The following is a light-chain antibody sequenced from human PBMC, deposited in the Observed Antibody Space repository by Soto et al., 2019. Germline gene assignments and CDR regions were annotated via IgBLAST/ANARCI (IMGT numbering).Light chain of an antibody. Sequence: EIVMTQSPATLSVSPGERATLSCRASQSVSSNLAWYQPKPGQAPRLLIYGASTRANGIPARFSGSGSGTKLTLTISSLQSEDFAVYDCQQYGSSPPITFGQGTRLEIK. V-gene: IGKV3-15*01. J-gene: IGKJ5*01. CDR1: QSVSSN. CDR2: GAS. CDR3: QQYGSSPPIT.